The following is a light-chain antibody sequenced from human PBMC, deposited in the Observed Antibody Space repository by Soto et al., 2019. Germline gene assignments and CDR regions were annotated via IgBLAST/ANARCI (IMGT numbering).Light chain of an antibody. J-gene: IGKJ5*01. CDR3: QQRSNWPLT. V-gene: IGKV3-11*01. CDR1: ESVSTN. Sequence: EVVMTQSPATLSVSPGERATLSCRASESVSTNLAWYQQKPGQAPRLLIYGVSTGATGIPARFSGRGSGTDFTLTISSLEPEDFAVYYCQQRSNWPLTFGQGTRLEIK. CDR2: GVS.